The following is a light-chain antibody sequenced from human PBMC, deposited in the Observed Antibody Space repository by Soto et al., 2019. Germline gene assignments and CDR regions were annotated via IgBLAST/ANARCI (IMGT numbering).Light chain of an antibody. CDR2: ATS. CDR1: QDTRSY. CDR3: QQSYTSRWT. V-gene: IGKV1-39*01. Sequence: DIQMTQSPSSLSASVGDRVTITCRAGQDTRSYLIWYQQNTGKAPQLLIYATSFLQIGVPSRFSASGSGTDFYLVLTDLQLEGSPTYYCQQSYTSRWTSGQGTKVE. J-gene: IGKJ1*01.